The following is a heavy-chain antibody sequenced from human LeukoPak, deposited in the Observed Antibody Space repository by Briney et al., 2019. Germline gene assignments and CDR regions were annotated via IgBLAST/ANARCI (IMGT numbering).Heavy chain of an antibody. CDR1: GFTFSSYG. J-gene: IGHJ4*02. CDR2: IWYDGSNK. CDR3: ARTRYSYGPFDYFDY. D-gene: IGHD5-18*01. V-gene: IGHV3-33*01. Sequence: GGSLRLSCAASGFTFSSYGMHWVRQAPGKGLEWVAVIWYDGSNKYYADSVKGRFTISRDNSKNTLYLQMNSLRAEDTAVYYCARTRYSYGPFDYFDYWGQGTMVTVSS.